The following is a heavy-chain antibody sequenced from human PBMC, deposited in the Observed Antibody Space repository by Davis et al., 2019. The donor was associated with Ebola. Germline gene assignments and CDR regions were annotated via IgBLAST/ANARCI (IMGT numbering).Heavy chain of an antibody. CDR1: GFTFSSYS. CDR2: ISSSSYTI. Sequence: GESLKISCAASGFTFSSYSMNWVRQAPGKGLEWVSYISSSSYTIYYADSVKGRCTISRDNAKNSLYLQMNSLRAEDTAVYYCARDLYLGSWNYYGMDVWGQGTTVTVSS. CDR3: ARDLYLGSWNYYGMDV. V-gene: IGHV3-48*04. J-gene: IGHJ6*02. D-gene: IGHD2-2*02.